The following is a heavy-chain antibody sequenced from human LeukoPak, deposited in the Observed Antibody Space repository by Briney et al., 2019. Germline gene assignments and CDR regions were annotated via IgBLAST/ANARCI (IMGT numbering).Heavy chain of an antibody. Sequence: GGSLRLSCAASGFTFSSYAMRWVRQAPGKGLEWVSTISASGGTTFYADSVKGRFTISRDNSKNTLNLQMNSLRAEDTAIYYCVRDVVVGEGWFDPWGQGTLVTVSS. CDR2: ISASGGTT. D-gene: IGHD2-2*01. CDR3: VRDVVVGEGWFDP. V-gene: IGHV3-23*01. CDR1: GFTFSSYA. J-gene: IGHJ5*02.